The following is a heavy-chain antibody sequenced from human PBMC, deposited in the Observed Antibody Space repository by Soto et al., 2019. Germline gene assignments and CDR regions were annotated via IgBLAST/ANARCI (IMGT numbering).Heavy chain of an antibody. D-gene: IGHD1-26*01. Sequence: SETLSLTCTVSGGSVSSGSYYWSWIRQPPGQGLEWIGYIYYSGSTNYNPSLKSRVTISVDTSKNQFSLKLSSVTAADTAVYYCARRVGGRIYYYYYYGMDVWGQGTTVTVSS. CDR2: IYYSGST. J-gene: IGHJ6*02. V-gene: IGHV4-61*01. CDR1: GGSVSSGSYY. CDR3: ARRVGGRIYYYYYYGMDV.